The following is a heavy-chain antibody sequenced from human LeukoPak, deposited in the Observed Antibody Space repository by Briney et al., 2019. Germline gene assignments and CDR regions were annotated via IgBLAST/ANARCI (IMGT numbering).Heavy chain of an antibody. J-gene: IGHJ4*02. V-gene: IGHV3-33*01. Sequence: PGRSLRLSCAASGFTFSSYGMHWVRQAPGKGLEWVAVIWYDGSNKYYADSVKGRFTISRDNSKNTLYLQMNSLRAEDTAVYYCARGLNIVVVPAALGSIDYWGQGTLVTVSS. D-gene: IGHD2-2*01. CDR3: ARGLNIVVVPAALGSIDY. CDR1: GFTFSSYG. CDR2: IWYDGSNK.